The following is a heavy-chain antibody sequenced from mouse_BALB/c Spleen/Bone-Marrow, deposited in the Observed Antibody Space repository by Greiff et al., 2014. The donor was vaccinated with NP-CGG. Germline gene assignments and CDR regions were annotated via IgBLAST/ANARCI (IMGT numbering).Heavy chain of an antibody. CDR2: IWRGGST. V-gene: IGHV2-5-1*01. CDR3: AKNGGNYRAMDY. CDR1: DFSLTSYG. J-gene: IGHJ4*01. Sequence: QVQLQQSGPSLVQPSQTLSITCTVSDFSLTSYGVHWVRQSPGKGLEWLGVIWRGGSTDYNAAFMSRLSITKDNSKSQVFLKMNSLQADDTAIYYCAKNGGNYRAMDYWGQGTSVTVSS. D-gene: IGHD2-1*01.